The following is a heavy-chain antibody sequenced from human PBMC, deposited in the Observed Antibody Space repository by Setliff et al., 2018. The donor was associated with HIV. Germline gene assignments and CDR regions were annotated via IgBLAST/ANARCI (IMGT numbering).Heavy chain of an antibody. CDR2: IYYSGDT. CDR3: MRGRSITIFGVAYFDF. CDR1: GDFINNHY. J-gene: IGHJ4*02. Sequence: PSETLSLTCSLSGDFINNHYWSWIRQPPGKGLEWIGHIYYSGDTNYSPSLKSRVIISVDTSKMQFSLKVTSVTAADTAVYYCMRGRSITIFGVAYFDFWGQGTQVTVSS. V-gene: IGHV4-59*08. D-gene: IGHD3-3*01.